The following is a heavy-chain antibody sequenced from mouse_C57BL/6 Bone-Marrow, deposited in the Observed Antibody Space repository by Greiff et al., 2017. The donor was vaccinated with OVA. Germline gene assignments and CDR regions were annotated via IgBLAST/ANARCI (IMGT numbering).Heavy chain of an antibody. CDR3: ARGRGNYWAWFAY. CDR2: INPNNGGT. V-gene: IGHV1-26*01. CDR1: GYTFTDYY. D-gene: IGHD2-1*01. Sequence: EVQLQQSGPELVKPGASVKISCKASGYTFTDYYMNWVKQSHGKSLEWIGDINPNNGGTSYNQKFKGKATLTVDKSSSTAYMELRSLTSEDSAVYYCARGRGNYWAWFAYWGQGTLVTVSA. J-gene: IGHJ3*01.